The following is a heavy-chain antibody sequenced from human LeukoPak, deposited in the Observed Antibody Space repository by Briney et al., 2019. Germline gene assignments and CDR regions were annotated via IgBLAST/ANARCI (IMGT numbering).Heavy chain of an antibody. V-gene: IGHV4-34*01. CDR1: GGSFSGYY. J-gene: IGHJ5*02. D-gene: IGHD3-10*01. Sequence: SETLSLTCAVYGGSFSGYYWSWIRQPPGKGLEWIGSIYYSGSTYYNPSLKSRVTISVDTSKNQFSLKLSSVTAADTAVYYCARGYYYGSGSYYNEGWFDPWGQGTLVTVSS. CDR2: IYYSGST. CDR3: ARGYYYGSGSYYNEGWFDP.